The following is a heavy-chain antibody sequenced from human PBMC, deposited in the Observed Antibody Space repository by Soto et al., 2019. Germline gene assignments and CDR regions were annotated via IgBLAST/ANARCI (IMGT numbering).Heavy chain of an antibody. CDR3: ARHLARDYYYYYMDV. CDR2: IFYTGST. V-gene: IGHV4-59*08. Sequence: SETLSLTCSVSSGSISDNYWGWIRQPPGKGLEWIGNIFYTGSTNYNPSLKSRVTISLDTSKNQFSLRLTSVTAADTAVYYCARHLARDYYYYYMDVWGKGTTVTVSS. CDR1: SGSISDNY. J-gene: IGHJ6*03.